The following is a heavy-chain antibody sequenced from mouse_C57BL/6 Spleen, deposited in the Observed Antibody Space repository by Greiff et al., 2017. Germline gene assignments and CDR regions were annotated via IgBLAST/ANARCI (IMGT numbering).Heavy chain of an antibody. V-gene: IGHV5-17*01. CDR1: GFTFSDYG. Sequence: EVQGVESGGGLVKPGGSLKLSCAASGFTFSDYGMHWVRQAPEKGLEWVAYISSGSSTIYYADTVKGRFTISRDNAKNTLFLPMYRLRSEDTAMYYCAPITTYYWYFDVWGTGTTVTVSS. CDR3: APITTYYWYFDV. D-gene: IGHD1-2*01. J-gene: IGHJ1*03. CDR2: ISSGSSTI.